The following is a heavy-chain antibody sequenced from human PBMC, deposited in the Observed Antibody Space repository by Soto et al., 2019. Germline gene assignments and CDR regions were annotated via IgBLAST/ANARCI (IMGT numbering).Heavy chain of an antibody. J-gene: IGHJ3*02. Sequence: GGSLRLSCAASGLTVSSNYMSWVRQAPGKGLEWVSVIYSGGSTYYADSVKGRFTISRDNSKNTLYLQMNSLRAEDTAVYYCARETYSSGNDAFDIWGQGTMVTVSS. CDR1: GLTVSSNY. CDR3: ARETYSSGNDAFDI. V-gene: IGHV3-66*01. CDR2: IYSGGST. D-gene: IGHD6-19*01.